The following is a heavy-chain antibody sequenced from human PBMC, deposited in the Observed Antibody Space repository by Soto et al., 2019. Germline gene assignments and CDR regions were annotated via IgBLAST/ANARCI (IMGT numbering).Heavy chain of an antibody. CDR2: INYSGST. D-gene: IGHD3-22*01. J-gene: IGHJ4*02. CDR1: GGSIGSGSYY. Sequence: QVQLQESGPGLVKPSQTLSLTCTVSGGSIGSGSYYWSWIRQHPGKGLEWIGYINYSGSTFYIPSLKSRVTTSIDTSTNQFSLKLSSVTAADTVVYYCARAGYDRDGGGYYYFDYWGQGTLVTVSS. V-gene: IGHV4-31*03. CDR3: ARAGYDRDGGGYYYFDY.